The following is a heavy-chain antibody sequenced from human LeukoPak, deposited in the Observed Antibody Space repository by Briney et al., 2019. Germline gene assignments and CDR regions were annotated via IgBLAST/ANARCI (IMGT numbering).Heavy chain of an antibody. V-gene: IGHV1-2*02. CDR1: GYNFTGYY. Sequence: ASLKVSCKASGYNFTGYYMHWVRQAPGQGLEWMGWINPNSGGTNYAQKFQGRVTMTRDTSISTAYMELSRLRSDDTAVYHCARGPGAHGYFDYWGQGTLVTVSS. J-gene: IGHJ4*02. D-gene: IGHD7-27*01. CDR3: ARGPGAHGYFDY. CDR2: INPNSGGT.